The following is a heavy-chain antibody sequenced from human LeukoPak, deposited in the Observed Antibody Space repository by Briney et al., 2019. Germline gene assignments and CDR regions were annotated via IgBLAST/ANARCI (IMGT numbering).Heavy chain of an antibody. Sequence: GGSLRLSCAASGFTFSSYWMPWVRQAPGKGLVWVSRINSDGSSTSYADSVKGRFTISRDNAKNTLYLQMNSLRAEDTAVYYCARVAKSRITMVRGATRASYYFDYWGQGTLVTVSS. D-gene: IGHD3-10*01. J-gene: IGHJ4*02. CDR2: INSDGSST. V-gene: IGHV3-74*01. CDR1: GFTFSSYW. CDR3: ARVAKSRITMVRGATRASYYFDY.